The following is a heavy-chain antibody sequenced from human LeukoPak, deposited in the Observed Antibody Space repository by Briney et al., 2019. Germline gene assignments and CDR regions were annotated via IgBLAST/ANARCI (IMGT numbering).Heavy chain of an antibody. CDR2: ISGSGGST. CDR3: ARGSERGDDDFWSGLFDY. Sequence: GGSLRLSCAASGFTFSSYAMSWVREAPGKGLEWVSAISGSGGSTYYADSVKGRFTISRDNSKNTLYLQMNSLRAEDTAVYYCARGSERGDDDFWSGLFDYWGQGTLVTVSS. D-gene: IGHD3-3*01. CDR1: GFTFSSYA. J-gene: IGHJ4*02. V-gene: IGHV3-23*01.